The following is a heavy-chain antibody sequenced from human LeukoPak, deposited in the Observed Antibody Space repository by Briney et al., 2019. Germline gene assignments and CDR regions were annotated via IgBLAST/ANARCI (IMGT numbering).Heavy chain of an antibody. CDR2: INSGNTFR. D-gene: IGHD5-24*01. J-gene: IGHJ3*02. V-gene: IGHV3-21*01. CDR3: AGGGGFSTYLKYDAFDI. Sequence: GGSLRLSCASSGFTFNTYAMNWVRQAPGKGLEWVSYINSGNTFRYYADSVRGRCTISRDNTKSSLYLQISNMRADDTALYFCAGGGGFSTYLKYDAFDIWGQGTMVTVSS. CDR1: GFTFNTYA.